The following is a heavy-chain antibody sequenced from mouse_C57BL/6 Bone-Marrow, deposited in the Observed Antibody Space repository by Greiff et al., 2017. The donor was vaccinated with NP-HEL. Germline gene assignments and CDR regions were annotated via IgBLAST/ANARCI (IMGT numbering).Heavy chain of an antibody. Sequence: QVQLQQSGAELVKPGASVKISCTASGYAFSSYWMNWVKQRPGKGLEWIGQIYPGAGDTTYNEKFTGKGTLTADKSSSTVYMQLSSLTSEDSAFYSCARGGYYGSSLDYWGQGTTLTVSS. CDR1: GYAFSSYW. CDR2: IYPGAGDT. CDR3: ARGGYYGSSLDY. D-gene: IGHD1-1*01. V-gene: IGHV1-80*01. J-gene: IGHJ2*01.